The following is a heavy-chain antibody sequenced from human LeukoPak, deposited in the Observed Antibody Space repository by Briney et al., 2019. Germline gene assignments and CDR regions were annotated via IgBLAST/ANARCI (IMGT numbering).Heavy chain of an antibody. CDR2: ISGSGGNT. D-gene: IGHD1-14*01. V-gene: IGHV3-23*01. Sequence: GGSLRLSCAASGFTFSSYGMNWVRQAPGKGLEWVSAISGSGGNTYYADSVKGRFAISRDNSKNTLYLQMNSLRAEDTALYYCAKPAKTDYADYWGQGTLVTVSS. CDR3: AKPAKTDYADY. CDR1: GFTFSSYG. J-gene: IGHJ4*02.